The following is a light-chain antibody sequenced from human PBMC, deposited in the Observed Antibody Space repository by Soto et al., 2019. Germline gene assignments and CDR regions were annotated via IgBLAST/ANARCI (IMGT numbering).Light chain of an antibody. CDR2: AAS. J-gene: IGKJ3*01. V-gene: IGKV1-27*01. CDR1: QGISNY. Sequence: DIQMTQSPSSLSASVGDRVTITCRASQGISNYLAWYQQKPGKVPKLLIYAASTLTSGVPSRFSGSGSGTDFTLTITGLQPEDVATYYCHKYNCGLFNFGPGTMVDIK. CDR3: HKYNCGLFN.